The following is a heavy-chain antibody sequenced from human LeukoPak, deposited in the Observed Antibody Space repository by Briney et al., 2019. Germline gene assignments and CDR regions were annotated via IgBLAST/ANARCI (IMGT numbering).Heavy chain of an antibody. D-gene: IGHD3-22*01. Sequence: PSETLSLTCTVSGGSISSSSYYWGWIRQPPGKGLEWIGSIYHSGSTYYNPSLKSRVTISVDRSKNQFSLKLSSVTAADTAVYYCARGDYDSSGPKVEDWGQGTLVTVSS. J-gene: IGHJ4*02. V-gene: IGHV4-39*07. CDR1: GGSISSSSYY. CDR2: IYHSGST. CDR3: ARGDYDSSGPKVED.